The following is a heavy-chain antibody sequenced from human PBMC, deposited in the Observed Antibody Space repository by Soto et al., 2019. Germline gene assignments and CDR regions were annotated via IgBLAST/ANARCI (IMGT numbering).Heavy chain of an antibody. CDR2: IHPSGGGT. D-gene: IGHD1-1*01. CDR3: ASWLKEAGIGGNYYYGMDV. Sequence: ASVKVSCKPSGYTFNTYYLHWVRQAPGQALEWMGVIHPSGGGTTYAQKFLGRVTVTRDTSTSTVFMELSSLRSDDTAVYYCASWLKEAGIGGNYYYGMDVWGQATTVTV. CDR1: GYTFNTYY. J-gene: IGHJ6*02. V-gene: IGHV1-46*02.